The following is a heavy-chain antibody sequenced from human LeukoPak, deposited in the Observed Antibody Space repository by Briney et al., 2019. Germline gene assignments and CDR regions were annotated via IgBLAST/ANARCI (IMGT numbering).Heavy chain of an antibody. Sequence: GSLRLSCAASGFALSSHWMTWVRQVPGRGPEWVANVNRDGSETYYLDSVKGRFTISKDNAKNSLYLQMNSLRAEDTALYHCARNNGMDVWGQGTTVIVSS. J-gene: IGHJ6*02. CDR1: GFALSSHW. CDR3: ARNNGMDV. V-gene: IGHV3-7*03. CDR2: VNRDGSET.